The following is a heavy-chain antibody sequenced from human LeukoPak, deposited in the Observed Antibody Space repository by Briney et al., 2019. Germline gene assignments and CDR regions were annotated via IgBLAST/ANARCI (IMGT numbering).Heavy chain of an antibody. Sequence: SQTLSLTCTVSGASISSGDYYWSWIRQPPGKGLEWIGSIYYSGSTFPYNPSLKSRVAISIHTSKNQFSLSLSSVTAADTAVYYCASTNCSRYSCFGANWFDPWGKGTLVTVSS. J-gene: IGHJ5*02. CDR2: IYYSGST. CDR1: GASISSGDYY. V-gene: IGHV4-30-4*08. CDR3: ASTNCSRYSCFGANWFDP. D-gene: IGHD2-2*01.